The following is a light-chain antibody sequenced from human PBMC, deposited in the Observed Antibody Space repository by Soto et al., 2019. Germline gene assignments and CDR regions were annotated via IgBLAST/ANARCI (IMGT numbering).Light chain of an antibody. J-gene: IGKJ1*01. CDR3: QQYSYTPVP. CDR2: WAS. V-gene: IGKV4-1*01. CDR1: QSVLYSSNNKNY. Sequence: DIVMTQSPDSLTVSLGERATINCKSSQSVLYSSNNKNYLAWYQQKPEQPPKLLIYWASTRESGVPDRFSGSGSGTDFTLTSSSLQAEDVAVYYCQQYSYTPVPFGHGTNVDIK.